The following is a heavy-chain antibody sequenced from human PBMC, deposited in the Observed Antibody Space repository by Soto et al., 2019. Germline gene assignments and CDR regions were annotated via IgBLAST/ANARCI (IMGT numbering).Heavy chain of an antibody. J-gene: IGHJ4*02. CDR2: INGDGSYT. D-gene: IGHD2-2*01. Sequence: GGSLRLSCAASGFTFSSYWMHWVRQAPGKGLVWVSRINGDGSYTGYADSVKGRFTISRDNAKNTLYLQMNILRAEDTAVYFCARSLSTSPDYWGQGTLVTVS. V-gene: IGHV3-74*01. CDR3: ARSLSTSPDY. CDR1: GFTFSSYW.